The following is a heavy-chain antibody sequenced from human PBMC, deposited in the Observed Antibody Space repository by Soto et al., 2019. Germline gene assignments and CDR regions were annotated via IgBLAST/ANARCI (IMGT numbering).Heavy chain of an antibody. V-gene: IGHV3-7*05. D-gene: IGHD3-10*01. Sequence: ESGGGLVQPGGSLRLSCTASGFTFSSYWMSWVRQASGKGLEWVANIKQDGSEKYYVDSLKGRFTISRDNAKNSLYLQMNSLRAEDTAVYYCARPFYYGSGSYSGYFDYWGQGTLLAVSS. CDR1: GFTFSSYW. CDR2: IKQDGSEK. CDR3: ARPFYYGSGSYSGYFDY. J-gene: IGHJ4*02.